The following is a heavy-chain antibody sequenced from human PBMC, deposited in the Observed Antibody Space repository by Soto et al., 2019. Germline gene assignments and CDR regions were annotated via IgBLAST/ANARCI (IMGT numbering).Heavy chain of an antibody. Sequence: GGSLRLSCAASGFTFSSYGMHWVRQAPGKGLEWVAVIWYDGSNKYYADSVKGRFTISRDNSKNTLYLQMNSLRAEDTAVYYCARASVFYGDYDAGGLDYWGQGTLVTVSS. CDR3: ARASVFYGDYDAGGLDY. D-gene: IGHD4-17*01. CDR2: IWYDGSNK. J-gene: IGHJ4*02. CDR1: GFTFSSYG. V-gene: IGHV3-33*01.